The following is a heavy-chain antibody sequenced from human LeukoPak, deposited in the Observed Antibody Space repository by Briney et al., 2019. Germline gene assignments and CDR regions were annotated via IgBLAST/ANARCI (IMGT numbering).Heavy chain of an antibody. J-gene: IGHJ4*02. CDR3: AGSWRQLSAVY. Sequence: TSETLSLTCTVSGGSISSYYWSWIRQPPGKGLEWIGYIYYSGSTNYNPSLKSRVTISVDTSKNQFSLKLSSVTAADTAVYYCAGSWRQLSAVYWGQGTLVTVSS. V-gene: IGHV4-59*01. CDR2: IYYSGST. CDR1: GGSISSYY. D-gene: IGHD6-13*01.